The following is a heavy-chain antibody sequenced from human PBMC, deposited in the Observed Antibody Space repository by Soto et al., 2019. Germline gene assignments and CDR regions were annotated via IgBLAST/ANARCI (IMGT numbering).Heavy chain of an antibody. CDR3: ARAIRGYSYGLDY. CDR1: GYTFTGYY. J-gene: IGHJ4*02. D-gene: IGHD5-18*01. CDR2: INPNSGGT. V-gene: IGHV1-2*04. Sequence: ASVKVSCKASGYTFTGYYMHWVRQAPGQGLEWMGWINPNSGGTNYAQKFQGWVTMTRDTSISTAYMELSRLRSDDTAVYYCARAIRGYSYGLDYWGQGTLVTVSS.